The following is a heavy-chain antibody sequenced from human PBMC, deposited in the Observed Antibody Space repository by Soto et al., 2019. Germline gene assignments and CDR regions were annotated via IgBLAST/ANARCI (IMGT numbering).Heavy chain of an antibody. J-gene: IGHJ6*02. CDR3: ARGLSTITYYYGMDV. CDR1: VYTFTSYA. Sequence: ASVKVSCKASVYTFTSYAMHWVRQAPGQRLEWMGWINAGNGNTKYSQKFQARVTITRDTSASTAYMELSSLRSEDTAVYYCARGLSTITYYYGMDVWGQGTTVTVSS. CDR2: INAGNGNT. V-gene: IGHV1-3*01. D-gene: IGHD5-12*01.